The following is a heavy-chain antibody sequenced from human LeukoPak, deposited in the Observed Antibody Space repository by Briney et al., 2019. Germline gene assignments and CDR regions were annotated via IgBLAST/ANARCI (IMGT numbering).Heavy chain of an antibody. CDR1: GFSFNSDW. V-gene: IGHV3-7*01. Sequence: PGGSLRLSCAAFGFSFNSDWMDWVRQAPGKGLEWVANVKHDGSEKNCLDSVKGRFTISRDNAQNSLYLQMNGLRVEDSAVYYCTGRLDDWGQGTLVTVSS. D-gene: IGHD3-16*01. J-gene: IGHJ4*02. CDR2: VKHDGSEK. CDR3: TGRLDD.